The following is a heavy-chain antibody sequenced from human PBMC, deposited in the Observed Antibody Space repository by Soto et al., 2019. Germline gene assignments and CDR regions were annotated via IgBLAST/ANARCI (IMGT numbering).Heavy chain of an antibody. Sequence: GESLKISCEGSGYTFTYYWIGWVRQMPGKGLEWMGVTYPFDSDTRYSPSFQGRVTISAVQSTNTAYLELSRLQASDTAIYYCGRHYGGATTVIDYWGQGTLVTVS. CDR1: GYTFTYYW. V-gene: IGHV5-51*01. CDR3: GRHYGGATTVIDY. CDR2: TYPFDSDT. J-gene: IGHJ4*01. D-gene: IGHD1-26*01.